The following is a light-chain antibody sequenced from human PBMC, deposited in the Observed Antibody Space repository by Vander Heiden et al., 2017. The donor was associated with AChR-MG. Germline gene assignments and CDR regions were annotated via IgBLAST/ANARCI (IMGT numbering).Light chain of an antibody. V-gene: IGKV3-15*01. CDR1: QSVSSS. J-gene: IGKJ1*01. Sequence: ELVMTQSPATLSVSPGDRATLSCRASQSVSSSLAWYQQRTGQAPRLLIYAASTRATGIPARFSGSGSGTELTLTSSSRQAEDGASYYWKHYNKCPPWTFGQGTKLEIK. CDR2: AAS. CDR3: KHYNKCPPWT.